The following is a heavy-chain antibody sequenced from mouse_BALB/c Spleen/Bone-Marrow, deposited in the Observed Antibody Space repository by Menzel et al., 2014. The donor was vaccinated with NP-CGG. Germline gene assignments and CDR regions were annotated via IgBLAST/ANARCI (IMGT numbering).Heavy chain of an antibody. J-gene: IGHJ2*01. CDR2: INSNGGST. CDR1: GFTFSSYG. D-gene: IGHD1-1*01. V-gene: IGHV5-6-3*01. Sequence: EVKLMESGGGLVQPGGSLKLSCAASGFTFSSYGMSWVRQTPDKRLELVATINSNGGSTYYPDSVKGRFTISRDNAKNTLYLQVSSLKSEDTAMYYCARDYYGSSDYWGQGTTLTVSS. CDR3: ARDYYGSSDY.